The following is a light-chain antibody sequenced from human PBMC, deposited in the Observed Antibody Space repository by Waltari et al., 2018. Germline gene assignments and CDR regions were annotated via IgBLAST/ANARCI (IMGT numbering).Light chain of an antibody. CDR3: LPTYSTVMFS. J-gene: IGKJ3*01. CDR2: DAS. CDR1: QNIGNH. Sequence: DIQMTQSPSSLSASVGDSVTITCQASQNIGNHLSWYQHKIGEAPKLLIYDASTLHTGVPSLFSGSGAGTDFTLTISSLQAEDFGTYYCLPTYSTVMFSFGPGTKVD. V-gene: IGKV1-39*01.